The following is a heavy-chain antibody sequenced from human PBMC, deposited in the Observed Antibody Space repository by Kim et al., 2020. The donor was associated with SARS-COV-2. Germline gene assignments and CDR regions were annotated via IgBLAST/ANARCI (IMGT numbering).Heavy chain of an antibody. V-gene: IGHV3-48*01. CDR1: GFTFSSYN. CDR3: ARDRGYQQLPPDV. J-gene: IGHJ6*02. Sequence: GGSLRLSCAASGFTFSSYNMNWVRQAPGKGLEWVSYISASGSTTYYADSVKGRFIISRDDAKNSLYLQMGSLRAEDTAMYYCARDRGYQQLPPDVWGQGTTVTVSS. D-gene: IGHD6-13*01. CDR2: ISASGSTT.